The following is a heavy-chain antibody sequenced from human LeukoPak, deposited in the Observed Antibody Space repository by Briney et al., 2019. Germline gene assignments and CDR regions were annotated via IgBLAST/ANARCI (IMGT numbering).Heavy chain of an antibody. CDR1: GFPFSSYA. Sequence: PGGSLRLSCAASGFPFSSYAMSWVRQAPGKGLEWVSAISGIDGSTYYADSVKGRFTLSRDNSKNTLYLQMNSLRAEDTAVYYCAEVAVVGATTSYYFDYWGQGTLVTVSS. J-gene: IGHJ4*02. CDR2: ISGIDGST. V-gene: IGHV3-23*01. CDR3: AEVAVVGATTSYYFDY. D-gene: IGHD1-26*01.